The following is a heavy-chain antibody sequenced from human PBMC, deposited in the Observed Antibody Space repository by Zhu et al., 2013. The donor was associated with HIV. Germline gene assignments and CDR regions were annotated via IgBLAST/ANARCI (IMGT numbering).Heavy chain of an antibody. J-gene: IGHJ3*02. D-gene: IGHD6-13*01. Sequence: QVQLVQSGAEVKKPGASVKVSCKASGYTFTGYYMHWVRQAPGQGLEWMGWINPNSGGTNYAQKFQGWVTMTRDTSISTAYMELSRLRSDDTAVYYCARPLLSISSSWDNAFDIWGQGTMVTVSS. CDR3: ARPLLSISSSWDNAFDI. V-gene: IGHV1-2*04. CDR1: GYTFTGYY. CDR2: INPNSGGT.